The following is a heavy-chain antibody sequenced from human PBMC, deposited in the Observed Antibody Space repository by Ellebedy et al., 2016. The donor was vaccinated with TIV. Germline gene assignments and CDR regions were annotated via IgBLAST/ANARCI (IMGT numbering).Heavy chain of an antibody. CDR3: ARDIGLRYYYGMDV. V-gene: IGHV1-69*06. Sequence: SVKVSCXASGGTFSSYAISWVRQAPGQGLEWMGGIIPIFGTANYAQKFQGRVTITADKSTSTAYMELSSLRSEDTAVYYCARDIGLRYYYGMDVWGQGTTVTVSS. J-gene: IGHJ6*02. D-gene: IGHD4-17*01. CDR2: IIPIFGTA. CDR1: GGTFSSYA.